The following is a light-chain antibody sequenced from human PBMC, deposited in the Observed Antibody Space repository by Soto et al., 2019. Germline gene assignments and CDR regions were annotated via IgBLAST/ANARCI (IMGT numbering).Light chain of an antibody. Sequence: EIVLTQSPVTLSLSPGERATLSCRASQSISINLAWYQHKPGQAPRLLIHGASTRATGVPARISGSGSGTEFTLTISSLQSEDFAVYYCHQYDDGPYTFGQGTKVDIK. J-gene: IGKJ2*01. V-gene: IGKV3D-15*01. CDR3: HQYDDGPYT. CDR2: GAS. CDR1: QSISIN.